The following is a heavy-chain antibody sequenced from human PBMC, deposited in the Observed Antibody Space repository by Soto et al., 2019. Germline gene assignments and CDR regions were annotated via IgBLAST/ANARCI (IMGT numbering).Heavy chain of an antibody. CDR2: INHSGST. V-gene: IGHV4-34*01. CDR1: GGSFSGYY. Sequence: SETLSLTCAVYGGSFSGYYWSWIRQPPGKGLEWIGEINHSGSTNYNPSLKSRVTISVDTSKNQFSLKLSSVTAADTAVYYCARGRPGRFVVVVAAKGGSGWFDPWGQGTLVTVSS. J-gene: IGHJ5*02. D-gene: IGHD2-15*01. CDR3: ARGRPGRFVVVVAAKGGSGWFDP.